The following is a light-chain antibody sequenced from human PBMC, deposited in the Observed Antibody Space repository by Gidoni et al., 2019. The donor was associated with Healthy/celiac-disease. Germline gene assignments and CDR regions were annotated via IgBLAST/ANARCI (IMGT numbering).Light chain of an antibody. J-gene: IGKJ1*01. V-gene: IGKV3-15*01. CDR1: QSVSSN. CDR3: QQCNNGGRT. CDR2: GAS. Sequence: EIVMTQSPATLSVSPGERATLSCRASQSVSSNLAWYQQKPGQAPRLLIYGASTRATGIPARFSGSGSGTEFTLTISSLQSEDFAVYYCQQCNNGGRTFGQGTKVEIK.